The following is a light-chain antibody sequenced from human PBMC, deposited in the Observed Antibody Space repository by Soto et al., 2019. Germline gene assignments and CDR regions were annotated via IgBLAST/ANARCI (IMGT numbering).Light chain of an antibody. J-gene: IGKJ1*01. CDR3: QQSYTTPRT. CDR1: QYISTY. Sequence: DIQMTQSPSSLSASVGDRVTITCRASQYISTYLNWYRQKSGKAPEVLIYSASTWQSGVPSRFSGRGSGTDFTLTIIGLQSEDFATYYCQQSYTTPRTFGAGTKVEIK. CDR2: SAS. V-gene: IGKV1-39*01.